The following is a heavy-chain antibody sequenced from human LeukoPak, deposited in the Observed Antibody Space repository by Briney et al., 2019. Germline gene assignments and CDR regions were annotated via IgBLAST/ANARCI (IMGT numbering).Heavy chain of an antibody. CDR3: AKLTTVVTPRAFDI. CDR1: GYIFTSYW. D-gene: IGHD4-23*01. J-gene: IGHJ3*02. V-gene: IGHV5-51*01. CDR2: IFPGDSDT. Sequence: GESLQIPCQGSGYIFTSYWIAWVRQMPGKGLEWMGIIFPGDSDTRYSPSFQGHVTISADKSINTAYLQWSSLKASDTAMYYCAKLTTVVTPRAFDIWGLGTLVTVSS.